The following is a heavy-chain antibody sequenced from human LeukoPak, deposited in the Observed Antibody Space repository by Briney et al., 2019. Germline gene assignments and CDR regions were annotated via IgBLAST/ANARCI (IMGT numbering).Heavy chain of an antibody. J-gene: IGHJ4*02. CDR1: GGSISSSSYY. CDR3: ASGSAPWYFGY. CDR2: IYYSGST. V-gene: IGHV4-39*01. Sequence: SETLSLTCTVSGGSISSSSYYWGWIRQPPGKGLEWIGSIYYSGSTYYNPSLKSRVTISVDTSKNQFSLKLSSVAAADTAVYYCASGSAPWYFGYWGQGTLVTVSS.